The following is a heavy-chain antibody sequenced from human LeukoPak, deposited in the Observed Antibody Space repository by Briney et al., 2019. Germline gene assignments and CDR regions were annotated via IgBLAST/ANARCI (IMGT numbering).Heavy chain of an antibody. V-gene: IGHV4-39*07. J-gene: IGHJ4*02. CDR2: INHSGST. CDR3: ARGKHYDYVWGSYRYAYYFDY. D-gene: IGHD3-16*02. Sequence: PSETLSLTCTVSGGSISSSSYYWGWIRQPPGKGLEWIGEINHSGSTNYNPSLKSRVTISVDTSKNQFSLKLSSVTAAGTAVYYCARGKHYDYVWGSYRYAYYFDYWGRGTLVTVSS. CDR1: GGSISSSSYY.